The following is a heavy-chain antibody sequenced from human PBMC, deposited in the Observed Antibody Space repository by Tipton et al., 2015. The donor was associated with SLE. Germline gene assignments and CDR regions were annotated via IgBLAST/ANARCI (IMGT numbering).Heavy chain of an antibody. Sequence: LRLSCTVSGGSISSYYWSWIRQPAGKGLEWIGRIYTSGSTNYNPSLKSRVTMSVDTSKNQFSLKLTSLTAADTAVYYCARVGNWSVVDYWGLGTLVTVSS. V-gene: IGHV4-4*07. D-gene: IGHD5-24*01. CDR3: ARVGNWSVVDY. CDR1: GGSISSYY. J-gene: IGHJ4*02. CDR2: IYTSGST.